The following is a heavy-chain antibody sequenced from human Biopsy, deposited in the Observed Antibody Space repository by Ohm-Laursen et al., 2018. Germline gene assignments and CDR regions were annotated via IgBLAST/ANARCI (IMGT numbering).Heavy chain of an antibody. CDR1: GDTFTTSA. CDR3: ASGDIGGIGLDV. D-gene: IGHD3-10*01. V-gene: IGHV1-69*04. CDR2: IIPILGTV. Sequence: GASVKVSCKASGDTFTTSAISWVRQVPGQGLDWMGRIIPILGTVDYGQNFQGRVTIRADTSTIFLELTSLRYDDTAVYYCASGDIGGIGLDVWGLGTTVTVSS. J-gene: IGHJ6*02.